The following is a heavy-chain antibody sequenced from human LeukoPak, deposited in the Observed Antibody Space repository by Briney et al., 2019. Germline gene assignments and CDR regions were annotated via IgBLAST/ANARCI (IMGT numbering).Heavy chain of an antibody. CDR3: ARGRTYDDAFDI. CDR1: GYTFTSYD. D-gene: IGHD1-1*01. V-gene: IGHV1-8*01. J-gene: IGHJ3*02. Sequence: GASVKVSCKASGYTFTSYDINWVRQATGQGLEWMGWMSPNSGNTGYAQKFQGRVTMTRNTSISTAYMELSSLRSEDTAVYYCARGRTYDDAFDIWGQGTMVTVSS. CDR2: MSPNSGNT.